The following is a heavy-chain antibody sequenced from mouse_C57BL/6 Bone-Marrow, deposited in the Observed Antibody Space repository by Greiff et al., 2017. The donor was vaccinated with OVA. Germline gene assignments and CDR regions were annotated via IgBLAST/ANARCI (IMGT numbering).Heavy chain of an antibody. CDR1: GYTFTSYW. V-gene: IGHV1-59*01. J-gene: IGHJ3*01. D-gene: IGHD1-1*01. Sequence: VKLQQPGAELVRPGTSVKLSCKASGYTFTSYWMHWVKQRPGQGLEWIGVIDPSDSYTNYNQKFKGKATLTVDKSSSTAYMELRSLTSEDTAVYYCARGNYYGSSPFAYWGQGTLVTVSA. CDR2: IDPSDSYT. CDR3: ARGNYYGSSPFAY.